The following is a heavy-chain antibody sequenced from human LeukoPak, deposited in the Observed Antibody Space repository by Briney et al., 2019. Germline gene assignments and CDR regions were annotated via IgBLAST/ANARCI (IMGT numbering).Heavy chain of an antibody. V-gene: IGHV4-59*08. CDR3: VRRDNTGWNYFDC. J-gene: IGHJ4*02. CDR2: VYYSGST. CDR1: GGSINSHY. Sequence: SETLSLTCTVSGGSINSHYWSWIRQSPGKGLEWIGDVYYSGSTKYNPSLKSRVTISVDTPKNDLSLRLTSVLAADTAIYYCVRRDNTGWNYFDCWGQGILVTVSS. D-gene: IGHD6-19*01.